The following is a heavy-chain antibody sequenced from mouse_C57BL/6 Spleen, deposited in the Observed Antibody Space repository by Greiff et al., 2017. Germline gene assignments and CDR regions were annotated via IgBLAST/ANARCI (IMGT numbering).Heavy chain of an antibody. J-gene: IGHJ3*01. Sequence: VQLQQSGPELVKPGASVKISCKASGYAFSSSWMNWVKQRPGKGLEWIGRIYPGDGDTNYNGKFKGKATLTADKSSSTAYMQLSSLTSEDSAVYFCARQNQAGAYWGQGTLVTVAA. D-gene: IGHD3-2*02. CDR3: ARQNQAGAY. V-gene: IGHV1-82*01. CDR2: IYPGDGDT. CDR1: GYAFSSSW.